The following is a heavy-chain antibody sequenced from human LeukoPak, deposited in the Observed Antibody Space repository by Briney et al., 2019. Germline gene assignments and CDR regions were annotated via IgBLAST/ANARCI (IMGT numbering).Heavy chain of an antibody. Sequence: TSETLSLTCTVSGGSISTYYWNWIRKTPGKGLEWIGFMQYTGNSQYNPSLKSRVTMFVDTSKNQFSLKLSSVTAADTAVYYCARDAEHSYGRYFAYWGQGILVTVSS. CDR1: GGSISTYY. D-gene: IGHD5-18*01. CDR3: ARDAEHSYGRYFAY. V-gene: IGHV4-59*01. J-gene: IGHJ4*02. CDR2: MQYTGNS.